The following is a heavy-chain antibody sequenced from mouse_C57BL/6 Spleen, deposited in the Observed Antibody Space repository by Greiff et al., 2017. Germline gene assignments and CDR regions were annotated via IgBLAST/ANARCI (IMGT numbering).Heavy chain of an antibody. D-gene: IGHD1-1*01. CDR2: IDPSDSET. V-gene: IGHV1-52*01. Sequence: VQLQQPGAELVRPGSSVKLSCKASGHTFTSYWMHWVKQRPIQGLEWIGNIDPSDSETHYNQKFKDKATLTVDKSSSTAFMQLSSLTSEDSAVYYCARSLYYGSSYWGQGTTLTVSS. CDR3: ARSLYYGSSY. CDR1: GHTFTSYW. J-gene: IGHJ2*01.